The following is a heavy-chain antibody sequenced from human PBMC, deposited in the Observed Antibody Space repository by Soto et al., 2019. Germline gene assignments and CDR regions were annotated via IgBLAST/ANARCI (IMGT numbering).Heavy chain of an antibody. J-gene: IGHJ6*02. CDR3: AREKTGRGMAV. V-gene: IGHV1-8*01. CDR1: GYTFTSYD. CDR2: MNPNSGNT. Sequence: QVQLVQSGAEVKKPGASVKVSCKASGYTFTSYDINWVRQATGQGLEWMGWMNPNSGNTGYAQKFQGRVTMTRNTSINTADGELSSLRSGDRPGYYCAREKTGRGMAVRGQGPTPTVAS.